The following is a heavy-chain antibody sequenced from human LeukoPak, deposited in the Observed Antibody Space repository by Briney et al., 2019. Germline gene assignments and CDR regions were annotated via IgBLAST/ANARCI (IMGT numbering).Heavy chain of an antibody. CDR1: GYTLTELS. CDR3: ATASSSSPTIDY. Sequence: ASVKVSCKVSGYTLTELSMHWVRQAPGKGLEWMGGFDPEDGETIYAQKFQGRVTMTEDTSTDTAYMELSSLRSEDTAVYYCATASSSSPTIDYWGQGTLVTVSS. CDR2: FDPEDGET. D-gene: IGHD1-26*01. J-gene: IGHJ4*02. V-gene: IGHV1-24*01.